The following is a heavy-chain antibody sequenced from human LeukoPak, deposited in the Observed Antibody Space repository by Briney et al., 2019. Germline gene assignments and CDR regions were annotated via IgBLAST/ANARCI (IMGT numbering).Heavy chain of an antibody. CDR3: ARVGYYDSSGSDAFDY. CDR2: INHSGST. D-gene: IGHD3-22*01. Sequence: SETLSLTCAVYGGSFSGYYWSWIRQPPGKGLEWIGEINHSGSTNYNPSLKSRVTISVDTSKNQFSLKLSSVTAADTAVYYCARVGYYDSSGSDAFDYWGQGTLVTVSS. J-gene: IGHJ4*02. V-gene: IGHV4-34*01. CDR1: GGSFSGYY.